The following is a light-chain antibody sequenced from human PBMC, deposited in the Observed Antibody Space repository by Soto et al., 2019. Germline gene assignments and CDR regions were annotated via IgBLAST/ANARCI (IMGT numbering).Light chain of an antibody. CDR1: QAVPNN. V-gene: IGKV1-5*01. CDR2: DAS. CDR3: QQYNSYSLT. Sequence: DIHLTQSPSFLSASVGDRVTITCRPSQAVPNNMAWYQQKPGKPPKLLIYDASSLESGVPSRFSGSGSGTEFTLTISSLQPDDFATYYCQQYNSYSLTFGQGTKVEIK. J-gene: IGKJ1*01.